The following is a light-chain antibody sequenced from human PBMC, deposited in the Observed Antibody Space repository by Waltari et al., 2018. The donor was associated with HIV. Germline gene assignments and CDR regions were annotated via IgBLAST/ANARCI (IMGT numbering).Light chain of an antibody. CDR3: QQLESYPFT. J-gene: IGKJ3*01. CDR1: QAIGSS. CDR2: LAS. Sequence: DIQLTQSPSLLSASVGDRITITCRASQAIGSSLAWYQVKPGRAPKLLIYLASTLQAGVPSRFSGGESGTYFTLTINGLEPEDFATYYCQQLESYPFTFGPGTEVDLK. V-gene: IGKV1-9*01.